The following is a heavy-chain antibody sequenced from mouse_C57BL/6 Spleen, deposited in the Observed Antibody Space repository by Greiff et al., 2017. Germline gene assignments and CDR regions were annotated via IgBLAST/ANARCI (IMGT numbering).Heavy chain of an antibody. Sequence: VQLQQPGAELVKPGASVKLSCKASGYTFTSYWMHWVKQRPGQGLEWIGMIHPNSGSTNYNEKFKSKATLTVDKSSSTAYMQLSSLTSEDSAVYYCAREGSDDSLFAYWGQGTLVTVSA. J-gene: IGHJ3*01. CDR3: AREGSDDSLFAY. D-gene: IGHD2-4*01. CDR2: IHPNSGST. CDR1: GYTFTSYW. V-gene: IGHV1-64*01.